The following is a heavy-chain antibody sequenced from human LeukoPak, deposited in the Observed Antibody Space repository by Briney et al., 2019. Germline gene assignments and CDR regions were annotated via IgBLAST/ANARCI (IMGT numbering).Heavy chain of an antibody. CDR3: ARGWNDDY. V-gene: IGHV3-48*01. D-gene: IGHD1-1*01. Sequence: TGGSLRLSCAPSGFTFSAYTMKWVRQAPGKGLEWISYISTSGSPIYYADSVKGRFTISRDNAKYSVYLQMNSLRAEDTAMYYCARGWNDDYWGQGTLVTVSS. J-gene: IGHJ4*02. CDR2: ISTSGSPI. CDR1: GFTFSAYT.